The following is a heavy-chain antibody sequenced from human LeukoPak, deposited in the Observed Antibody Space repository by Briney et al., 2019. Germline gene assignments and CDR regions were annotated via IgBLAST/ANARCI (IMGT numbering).Heavy chain of an antibody. CDR2: IYYSGST. V-gene: IGHV4-39*07. J-gene: IGHJ4*02. CDR3: ARVSTMVRGVQDY. CDR1: GGSISSSSYY. Sequence: SETLSLTCTVSGGSISSSSYYWGWIRQPPGKGLEWIGSIYYSGSTYYNPSLKSRVTISVDKSKNQFSLKLSSVAAADTAVYYCARVSTMVRGVQDYWGQGTLVTVSS. D-gene: IGHD3-10*01.